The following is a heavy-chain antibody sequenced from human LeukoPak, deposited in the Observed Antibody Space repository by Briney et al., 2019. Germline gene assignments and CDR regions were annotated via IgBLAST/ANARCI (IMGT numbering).Heavy chain of an antibody. CDR2: IYGGGST. V-gene: IGHV3-53*01. J-gene: IGHJ6*03. Sequence: GGSLRLSCAASGFTVSNKYMSWVHQAPGKGLEWISVIYGGGSTSYADSVKGRFTISRDNSKNTLYLQMNSLRADDTAVYYCARDRSDGNYYMVVWGKGTTVTVSS. CDR1: GFTVSNKY. CDR3: ARDRSDGNYYMVV. D-gene: IGHD5-24*01.